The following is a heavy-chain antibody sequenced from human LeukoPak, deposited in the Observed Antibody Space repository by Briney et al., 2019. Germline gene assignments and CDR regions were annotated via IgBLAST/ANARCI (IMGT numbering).Heavy chain of an antibody. J-gene: IGHJ5*02. V-gene: IGHV1-2*02. Sequence: ASVKVSCTASGYSFTDYYMHWVRQAPGQGLEWMGWINLNSGDIKSAQKFQGRVTMTRDTSITTVYMEVTWLTSDDTAIYYCARADRLHGGPYLIGPWGQGTLVTVSP. CDR2: INLNSGDI. D-gene: IGHD2-21*01. CDR1: GYSFTDYY. CDR3: ARADRLHGGPYLIGP.